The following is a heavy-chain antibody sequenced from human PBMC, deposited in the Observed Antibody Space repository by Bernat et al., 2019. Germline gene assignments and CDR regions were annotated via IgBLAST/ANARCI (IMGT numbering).Heavy chain of an antibody. J-gene: IGHJ4*02. CDR1: GFTFSRYA. CDR2: RSVSGGST. CDR3: AKEKHSNTYYYVVDFDY. V-gene: IGHV3-23*01. Sequence: EVQLLESGGGLVQPGGSLRISCAASGFTFSRYAMSWVRQAPGKGLEWVSARSVSGGSTNCAESVKGRFTISRDKSKNTLYLHMNSLRAEDTAEYYCAKEKHSNTYYYVVDFDYWGQGTLVTVSS. D-gene: IGHD3-22*01.